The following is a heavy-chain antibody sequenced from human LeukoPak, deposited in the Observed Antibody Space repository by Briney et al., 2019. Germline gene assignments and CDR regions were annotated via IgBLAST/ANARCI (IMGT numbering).Heavy chain of an antibody. CDR3: ARDGGYCSSTSCYNWFDP. CDR1: GGSISSHY. J-gene: IGHJ5*02. V-gene: IGHV4-59*11. D-gene: IGHD2-2*01. Sequence: SETLSLTCTVSGGSISSHYWSWIRQPPGKGLEWIGYIYYSGSTNYNPSLKSRVTISVDTSKNQFSLKLSSVTAADTAVYYCARDGGYCSSTSCYNWFDPWGQGTLVTVSS. CDR2: IYYSGST.